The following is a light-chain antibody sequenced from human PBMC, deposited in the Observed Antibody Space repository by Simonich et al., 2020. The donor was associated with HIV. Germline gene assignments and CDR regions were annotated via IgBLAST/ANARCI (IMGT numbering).Light chain of an antibody. CDR2: AAS. CDR1: RGISTW. V-gene: IGKV1-12*01. CDR3: QQTNRFPLT. J-gene: IGKJ4*01. Sequence: DIQMTQSPSSLSASVGDRVTITCRASRGISTWLAWYQQKPGKAPKLLIYAASSLQSGAPSRFSGSGSETDFSLTISSLQPEDFATYYCQQTNRFPLTFGGGTKVEIK.